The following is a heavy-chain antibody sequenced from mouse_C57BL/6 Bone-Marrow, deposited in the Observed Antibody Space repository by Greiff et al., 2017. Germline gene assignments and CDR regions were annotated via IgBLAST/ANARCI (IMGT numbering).Heavy chain of an antibody. Sequence: QVQLQQSGAELARPGASVKLSCKASGYTFTSYGISWVKQRTGQGLEWIGEIYPRSGNTYYNEKFKGKATLTADKSSSTAYIELRSLTSEDSAVYFCARSSLLRFYYAMDYWGQGTSVTVSS. CDR3: ARSSLLRFYYAMDY. J-gene: IGHJ4*01. V-gene: IGHV1-81*01. D-gene: IGHD1-2*01. CDR2: IYPRSGNT. CDR1: GYTFTSYG.